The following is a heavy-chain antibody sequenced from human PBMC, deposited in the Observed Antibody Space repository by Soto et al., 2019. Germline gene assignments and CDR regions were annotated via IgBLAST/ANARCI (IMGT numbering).Heavy chain of an antibody. V-gene: IGHV3-53*01. D-gene: IGHD6-6*01. J-gene: IGHJ4*02. CDR1: GFTVSRNY. CDR3: TGAGETWSSSSHEVGDY. Sequence: GVSLRISCAASGFTVSRNYMNWVRQAPGKGLEWVSVIYTGGTTYYADSVKGRFTISRDNSKNTLYLQMSSLRPEDTAVYYCTGAGETWSSSSHEVGDYWGQGTQVTVSS. CDR2: IYTGGTT.